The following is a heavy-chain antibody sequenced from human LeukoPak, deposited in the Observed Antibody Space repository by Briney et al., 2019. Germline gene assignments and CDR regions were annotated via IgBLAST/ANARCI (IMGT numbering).Heavy chain of an antibody. CDR1: GGSISSY. V-gene: IGHV4-4*07. J-gene: IGHJ5*02. Sequence: PSETLSLTCTVSGGSISSYWSWIRQPAGKGLEWIGRIYGSGTTTYNPSLKSRVTISVDTSKNQFSLKLSSVTAADTAVYYCARGSSRWGYGSAPGWFDPWGQGTLVTVSS. D-gene: IGHD3-10*01. CDR3: ARGSSRWGYGSAPGWFDP. CDR2: IYGSGTT.